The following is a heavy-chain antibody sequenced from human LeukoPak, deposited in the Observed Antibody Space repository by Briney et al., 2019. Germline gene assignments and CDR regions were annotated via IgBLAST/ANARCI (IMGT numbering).Heavy chain of an antibody. CDR2: INPNSGGT. D-gene: IGHD3-9*01. V-gene: IGHV1-2*04. CDR3: ASRHLRYFDWQDVTVGFDY. Sequence: ASVKVSCKASGYTFTGYYMHWVRQAPGQGLEWMGWINPNSGGTNYAQKFQGWVTMTRDTSTSTAYMELRSLRSDDTAVYYCASRHLRYFDWQDVTVGFDYWGQGTLVTVSS. J-gene: IGHJ4*02. CDR1: GYTFTGYY.